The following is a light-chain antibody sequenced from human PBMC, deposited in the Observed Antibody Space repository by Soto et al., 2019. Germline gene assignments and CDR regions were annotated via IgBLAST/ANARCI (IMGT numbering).Light chain of an antibody. CDR3: SSYTSSYTYV. Sequence: QSALTQPASVSGSPGQSITISCTGTSSDVGGYNYVSWYQQHPGKVAKLMIYDVSNRPSGVSDRFSGSKSGNTASLTISGLQAEDEADYYCSSYTSSYTYVFGTGTKVTVL. CDR1: SSDVGGYNY. J-gene: IGLJ1*01. V-gene: IGLV2-14*01. CDR2: DVS.